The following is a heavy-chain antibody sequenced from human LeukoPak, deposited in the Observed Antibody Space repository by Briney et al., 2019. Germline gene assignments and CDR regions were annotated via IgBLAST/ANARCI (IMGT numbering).Heavy chain of an antibody. CDR3: ARESPSTNWFDP. V-gene: IGHV4-30-4*08. CDR1: GGSISSGDYY. CDR2: IYYSGST. J-gene: IGHJ5*02. D-gene: IGHD5/OR15-5a*01. Sequence: SQTLSLTCTVSGGSISSGDYYWSWIRQPPGKGLEWIGYIYYSGSTYYNPSLKSRATISVDTSKNQFSLKLSSVTAADTAVYYCARESPSTNWFDPWGQGTLVTVSS.